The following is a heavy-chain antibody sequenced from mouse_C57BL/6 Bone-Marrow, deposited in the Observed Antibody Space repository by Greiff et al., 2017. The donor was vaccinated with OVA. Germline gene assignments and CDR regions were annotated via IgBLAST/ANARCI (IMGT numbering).Heavy chain of an antibody. D-gene: IGHD4-1*01. Sequence: EVMLVESGGDLVKPGGSLKLSCAASGFTFSSYGMSWVRPTPDKRLEWVANISSGGSYNSYPDSVKVRFTISRDNAKNTLYLQMSSLKTEDTAMDYCARLTGTSYYAMDYWGQGTSVTVSS. CDR2: ISSGGSYN. CDR1: GFTFSSYG. V-gene: IGHV5-6*01. CDR3: ARLTGTSYYAMDY. J-gene: IGHJ4*01.